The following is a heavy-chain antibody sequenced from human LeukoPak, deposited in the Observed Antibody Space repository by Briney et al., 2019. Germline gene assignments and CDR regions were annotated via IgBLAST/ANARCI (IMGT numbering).Heavy chain of an antibody. CDR1: GGTFSSYA. V-gene: IGHV1-69*04. Sequence: GASVKVSCKASGGTFSSYAISWVRQAPGQGLEWMGRIIPILGIANYAQKFQGRVTITADKSTSTAYMELSSLRSEDTAVYYCARVLGYCSGGSCYTGGGYWGQGTLVTVSS. J-gene: IGHJ4*02. CDR3: ARVLGYCSGGSCYTGGGY. D-gene: IGHD2-15*01. CDR2: IIPILGIA.